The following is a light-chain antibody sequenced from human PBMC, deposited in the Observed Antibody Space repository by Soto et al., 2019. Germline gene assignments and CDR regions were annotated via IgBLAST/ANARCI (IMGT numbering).Light chain of an antibody. CDR3: QQYDYWPRT. CDR2: GAS. CDR1: QSISSS. J-gene: IGKJ1*01. V-gene: IGKV3-15*01. Sequence: EIVMTQSPATLSVSPGESATLSCRASQSISSSKLAWYQQNPGQAPRLLMYGASNWATGIPARFSGSGSGTEFTLTISSLQSDDFAVYYCQQYDYWPRTFGQGTKVEIK.